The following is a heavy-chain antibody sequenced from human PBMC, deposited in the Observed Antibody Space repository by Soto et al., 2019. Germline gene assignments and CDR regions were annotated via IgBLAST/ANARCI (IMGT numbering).Heavy chain of an antibody. D-gene: IGHD3-10*01. CDR3: ARGGVYSSGSYLDY. V-gene: IGHV3-48*03. J-gene: IGHJ4*02. CDR2: ISSSGSTI. Sequence: EVQLVESGGGLVQPGGSLRLSCAASGFTFSSYEMNWVRQAPGKGLEWVSYISSSGSTIYYADSVKGRFTISRDNAKNSLYLQMNSLRAEDTAVYYCARGGVYSSGSYLDYWGQGTLVTVSS. CDR1: GFTFSSYE.